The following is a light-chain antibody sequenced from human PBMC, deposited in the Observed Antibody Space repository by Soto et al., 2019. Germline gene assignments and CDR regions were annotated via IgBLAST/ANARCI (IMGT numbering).Light chain of an antibody. CDR2: DAA. CDR3: QHFNRFPPT. J-gene: IGKJ4*01. V-gene: IGKV1-13*02. Sequence: AIQLTQSPSSLSASAGDRVTITCRASQGIASALACSHQKMGRPPKLLIYDAASLQIGVPSRFSGSGSATDFTLTISSLMPEDFAAYYCQHFNRFPPTFGGGTKVDIK. CDR1: QGIASA.